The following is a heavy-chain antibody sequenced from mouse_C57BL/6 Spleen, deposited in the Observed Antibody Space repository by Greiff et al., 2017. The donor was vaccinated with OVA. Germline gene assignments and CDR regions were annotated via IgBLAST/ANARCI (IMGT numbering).Heavy chain of an antibody. CDR2: INYDGSST. V-gene: IGHV5-16*01. CDR3: ARDWDGGLLDY. Sequence: EVQRVESEGGLVQPGSSMKLSCTASGFTFSDYYMAWVRQVPEKGLEWVANINYDGSSTYYLDSLKSRFIISRDNAKNILYLQMSSLKSEDTATYYCARDWDGGLLDYWGQGTTLTVSS. D-gene: IGHD4-1*01. J-gene: IGHJ2*01. CDR1: GFTFSDYY.